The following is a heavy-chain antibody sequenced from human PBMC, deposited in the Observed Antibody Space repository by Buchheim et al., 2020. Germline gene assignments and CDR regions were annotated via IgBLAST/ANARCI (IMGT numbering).Heavy chain of an antibody. CDR1: GRSIISSSYY. J-gene: IGHJ4*02. Sequence: QLQLQESGPGLVKPSETLSLTCSVSGRSIISSSYYWGWIRQPPGKGLEWIGSTYYNGIAYYNPSLKSRFTILVDTSKQQFSLQPTSVTAADTAVYYCVRHTFGSYYFDYWGQGTL. D-gene: IGHD3-16*01. V-gene: IGHV4-39*01. CDR2: TYYNGIA. CDR3: VRHTFGSYYFDY.